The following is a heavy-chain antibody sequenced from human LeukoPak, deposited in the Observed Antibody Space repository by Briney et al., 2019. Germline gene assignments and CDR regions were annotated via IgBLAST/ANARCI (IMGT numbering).Heavy chain of an antibody. CDR3: ARILRGITGTSLIYYYYYGMDV. CDR1: GYTFTSYG. D-gene: IGHD1-20*01. J-gene: IGHJ6*02. Sequence: ASVKVSYKASGYTFTSYGISWVRPAPGQGLEWMGWISAYNGDTNYEKKLQGRVTMTTDTSTSTAYMELRSLRSDDTAVYYCARILRGITGTSLIYYYYYGMDVWGQGTTVTVSS. V-gene: IGHV1-18*01. CDR2: ISAYNGDT.